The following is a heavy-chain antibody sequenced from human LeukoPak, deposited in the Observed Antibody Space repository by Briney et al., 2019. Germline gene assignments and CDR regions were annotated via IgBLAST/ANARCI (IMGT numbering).Heavy chain of an antibody. V-gene: IGHV3-21*01. CDR2: ISSSSSYI. CDR3: AREGGVATHFDY. CDR1: GFTFDDYG. D-gene: IGHD5-12*01. J-gene: IGHJ4*02. Sequence: PGGSLRLSCAASGFTFDDYGMNWVRQAPGKGLEWVSFISSSSSYIYSADSVKGRFTISRDNAKNSLSLQMNSLRAEDTAVYYCAREGGVATHFDYWGQGTLVTVSS.